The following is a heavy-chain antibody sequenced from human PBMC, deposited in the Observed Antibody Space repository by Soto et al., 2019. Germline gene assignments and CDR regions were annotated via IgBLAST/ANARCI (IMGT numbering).Heavy chain of an antibody. J-gene: IGHJ4*02. Sequence: ASVKVSCKASGYTFTSYYMHWVRQAPGQGLEWLGIINPSGGSTSYAQKFQGRVTMTRDTSTSTAYMELSSLRSEDTAVYYCARGVDIVVVPAAIRYWGQGTLVTVSS. D-gene: IGHD2-2*03. CDR2: INPSGGST. CDR3: ARGVDIVVVPAAIRY. V-gene: IGHV1-46*01. CDR1: GYTFTSYY.